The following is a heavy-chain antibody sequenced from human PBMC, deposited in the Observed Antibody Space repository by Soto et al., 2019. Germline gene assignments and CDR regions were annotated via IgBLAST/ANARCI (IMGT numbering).Heavy chain of an antibody. Sequence: QVQLVQSGAEVKKPGASVKVSCKASGYTFTNYGISWVRQAPGQGLEWMGWISTNSGHTDYAQNLRGRVTMTTDTSTTTAYMELRSLRSDDTAVYYCAREESRQLDHWGQGTLVTVSS. J-gene: IGHJ5*02. CDR1: GYTFTNYG. CDR2: ISTNSGHT. V-gene: IGHV1-18*04. CDR3: AREESRQLDH.